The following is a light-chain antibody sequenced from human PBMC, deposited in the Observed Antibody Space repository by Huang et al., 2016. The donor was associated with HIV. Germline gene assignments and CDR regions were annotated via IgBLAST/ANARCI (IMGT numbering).Light chain of an antibody. CDR2: DAS. J-gene: IGKJ2*01. CDR1: QSVSSN. Sequence: DRVMTQSPVTLSVSPVERATLSCRASQSVSSNLAWYQQKPGQAPRLLIFDASTRATDVPARFSGSGSEIQFTLTISSLQSEDFALYYCQQYNSWPRTFGQGTKLEIK. V-gene: IGKV3-15*01. CDR3: QQYNSWPRT.